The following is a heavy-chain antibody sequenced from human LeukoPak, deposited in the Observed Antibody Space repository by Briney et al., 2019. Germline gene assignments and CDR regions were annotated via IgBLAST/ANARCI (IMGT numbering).Heavy chain of an antibody. V-gene: IGHV3-48*01. CDR3: ARDLGITILGVVPAYDY. J-gene: IGHJ4*02. CDR2: ISSSSSTI. D-gene: IGHD3-3*01. Sequence: GGSLRLSCAASGFTFSSYSMNWVRQAPGKGLEWVSYISSSSSTIYYADSVKGRFTISRDNAKNSLYLQMNSLRAEDTAVYYCARDLGITILGVVPAYDYWGQGTLVTVSS. CDR1: GFTFSSYS.